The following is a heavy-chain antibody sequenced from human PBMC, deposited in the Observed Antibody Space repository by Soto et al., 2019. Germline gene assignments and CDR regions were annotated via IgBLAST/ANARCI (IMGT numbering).Heavy chain of an antibody. D-gene: IGHD6-19*01. CDR1: GFTFSDYT. Sequence: PGGSLRLSCVASGFTFSDYTMAWIRQSPGRGLEWVSSISASGLSTYFADSVVGRFTVSRDNSNSTLFLQMNSLRAEDTAVYYCTRALARIWLESAHWGQVARVTVSS. V-gene: IGHV3-23*01. CDR2: ISASGLST. J-gene: IGHJ4*02. CDR3: TRALARIWLESAH.